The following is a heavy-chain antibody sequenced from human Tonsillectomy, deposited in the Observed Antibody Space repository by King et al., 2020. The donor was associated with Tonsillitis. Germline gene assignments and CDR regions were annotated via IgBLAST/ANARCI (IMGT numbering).Heavy chain of an antibody. CDR2: ISGSGFYT. CDR3: ARDMETTMTTSFVY. J-gene: IGHJ4*02. V-gene: IGHV3-11*06. D-gene: IGHD4-17*01. CDR1: GFTFSDYY. Sequence: VQLVESGGGLVKPGGSLRLSCSASGFTFSDYYMNWIRQAPGQGLEWISYISGSGFYTNYADSVRGRFTISRDNALNSLYLQMNSLRAEDTAVYYCARDMETTMTTSFVYWGQGVLVTVPS.